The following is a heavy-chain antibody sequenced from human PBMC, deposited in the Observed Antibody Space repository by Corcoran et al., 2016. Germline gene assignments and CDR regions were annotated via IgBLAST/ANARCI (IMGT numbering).Heavy chain of an antibody. CDR3: AGGGRLPSSYYFDY. D-gene: IGHD2-15*01. CDR1: GGSFSGYY. J-gene: IGHJ4*02. Sequence: QVQLQQWGAGLLKPSETLSLTCAVYGGSFSGYYWSWIRQPPGKGLEWIGEINPSGSTNYNPSLESRVTISVDTSKNQFSLKLSSVTAADTAVYFCAGGGRLPSSYYFDYWGQGTLVTVSS. CDR2: INPSGST. V-gene: IGHV4-34*01.